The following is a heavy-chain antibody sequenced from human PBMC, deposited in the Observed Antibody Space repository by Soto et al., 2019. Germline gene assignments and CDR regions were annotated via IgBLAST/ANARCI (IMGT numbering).Heavy chain of an antibody. Sequence: QVQLVESGGGVVQPGRSLRLSCAASGFTFSNYAMHWVRQAPGKGLEWVAVISYDGSNKYYADSVKGRFTISRDNPKYTLNLQINTLRAEDTAVYYCAKVISTYSVSYTYYGDSWGQGTLVTVSS. CDR2: ISYDGSNK. CDR3: AKVISTYSVSYTYYGDS. V-gene: IGHV3-30*18. J-gene: IGHJ4*02. CDR1: GFTFSNYA. D-gene: IGHD1-26*01.